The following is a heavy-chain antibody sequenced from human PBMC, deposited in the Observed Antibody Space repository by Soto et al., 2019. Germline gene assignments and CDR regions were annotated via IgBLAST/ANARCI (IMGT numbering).Heavy chain of an antibody. CDR1: GGTFSSYT. D-gene: IGHD6-19*01. J-gene: IGHJ3*02. V-gene: IGHV1-69*02. Sequence: ASVKVSCKASGGTFSSYTISWVRQAPGQGLEWMGRIIPILGIANYAQKFQGRVTITADKSTSTAYMELSSLRSEDTAVYYCARVRKIGYSSGPDAFDIWGQGTMVTVS. CDR2: IIPILGIA. CDR3: ARVRKIGYSSGPDAFDI.